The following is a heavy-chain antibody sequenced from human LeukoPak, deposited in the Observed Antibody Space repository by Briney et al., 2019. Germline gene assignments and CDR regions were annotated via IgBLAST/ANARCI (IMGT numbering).Heavy chain of an antibody. Sequence: PSETLSLTCTVSGGSISSYYWSWIRQPPGKGLEWIGYIYYSGSTNYNPSLKSRVTISVDTSKNQFSLKLSSVTAADTAVYYCARGDSDTALDYWGQGTLVTVSS. V-gene: IGHV4-59*01. J-gene: IGHJ4*02. D-gene: IGHD5-18*01. CDR3: ARGDSDTALDY. CDR2: IYYSGST. CDR1: GGSISSYY.